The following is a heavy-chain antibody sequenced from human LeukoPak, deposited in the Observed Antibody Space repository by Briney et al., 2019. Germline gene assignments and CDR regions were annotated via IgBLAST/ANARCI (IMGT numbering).Heavy chain of an antibody. CDR1: GVSITGDAYY. J-gene: IGHJ4*02. CDR3: ARHGGFTPPDY. Sequence: RASETLCLTCTVSGVSITGDAYYWAWMRPPPGKNLEWIGSRYHTGAVHDNPSLKSRVTISADTHKNKFSLKLTSVTAADTAMYCCARHGGFTPPDYWGQGTLVAVSS. V-gene: IGHV4-39*01. CDR2: RYHTGAV.